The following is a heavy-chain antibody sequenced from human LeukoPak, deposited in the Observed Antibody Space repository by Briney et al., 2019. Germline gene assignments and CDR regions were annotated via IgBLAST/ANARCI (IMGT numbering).Heavy chain of an antibody. J-gene: IGHJ4*02. Sequence: GGSLRLSCAASGFTFSSYAMSWVRQAPGKGLEWVSAISGSGGSTCYADSVKGRFTISRDNSKNTLYLQMNSLRAEDTAVYYCAKGLYYYGSGSYYNDYFDYWGQGTLVTVSS. V-gene: IGHV3-23*01. CDR3: AKGLYYYGSGSYYNDYFDY. D-gene: IGHD3-10*01. CDR2: ISGSGGST. CDR1: GFTFSSYA.